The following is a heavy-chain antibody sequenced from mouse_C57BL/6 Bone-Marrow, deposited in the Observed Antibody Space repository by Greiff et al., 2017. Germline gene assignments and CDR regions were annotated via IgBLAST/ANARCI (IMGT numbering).Heavy chain of an antibody. CDR3: AIGPVVALAMDY. V-gene: IGHV1-74*01. Sequence: VQLQQPGAELVKPGASVKVSCKASGYTFTSYWMHWVKPRPGQGLAWIGRIHPSDSDTNYNQKFKGKATLTVDKSASTAYMQLSSQTSEDSAVYYCAIGPVVALAMDYWGQGTSVTVSS. D-gene: IGHD1-1*01. J-gene: IGHJ4*01. CDR2: IHPSDSDT. CDR1: GYTFTSYW.